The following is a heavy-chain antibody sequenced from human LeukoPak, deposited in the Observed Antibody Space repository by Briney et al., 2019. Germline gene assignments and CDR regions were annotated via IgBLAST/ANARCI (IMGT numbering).Heavy chain of an antibody. D-gene: IGHD5-12*01. J-gene: IGHJ4*02. V-gene: IGHV3-30-3*01. CDR3: AKDRVRIEVYSGYDSAFDY. Sequence: PGGSLRLSCAASGFTFSSYAMHWVRQAPGKGLEWVAVISYDGSNKYYADSVKGRFTISRDNSKNTLYLQMNSLRAEDTAVYYCAKDRVRIEVYSGYDSAFDYWGQGTLVTVSS. CDR1: GFTFSSYA. CDR2: ISYDGSNK.